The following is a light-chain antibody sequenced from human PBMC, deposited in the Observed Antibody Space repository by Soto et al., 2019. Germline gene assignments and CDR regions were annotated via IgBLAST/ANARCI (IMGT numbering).Light chain of an antibody. CDR3: SSYAHGSTYV. J-gene: IGLJ1*01. CDR2: EVD. CDR1: TSNIGAPYD. Sequence: QSVLTQPPSVSGAPGQRVSISCTGSTSNIGAPYDVHWYQHLPGTAPKLMIYEVDNRPSGVSIRFSGSKSGNTASLTISGLQAEDEADYYCSSYAHGSTYVFGTGTKVTVL. V-gene: IGLV1-40*01.